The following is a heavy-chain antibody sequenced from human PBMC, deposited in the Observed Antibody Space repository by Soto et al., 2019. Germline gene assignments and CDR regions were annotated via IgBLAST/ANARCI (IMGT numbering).Heavy chain of an antibody. V-gene: IGHV1-69*01. CDR3: ARERGGYNRGDFEL. J-gene: IGHJ4*02. CDR1: GGTFNSYA. CDR2: IIPDFGTG. Sequence: QVLLVQSGAEVREPGSSVNVSCKASGGTFNSYAISWVRQAPGQGLEWMGGIIPDFGTGNSAQKFRGRVSITADASTTTVYMGLSGLTLEDTAVYYCARERGGYNRGDFELLGQGTQVTVSS. D-gene: IGHD1-26*01.